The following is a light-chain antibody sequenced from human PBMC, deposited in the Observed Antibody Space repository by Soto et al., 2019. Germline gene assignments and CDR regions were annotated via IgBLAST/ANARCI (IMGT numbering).Light chain of an antibody. CDR1: SSNIGNNY. J-gene: IGLJ2*01. CDR3: GTWDSSLSAVV. Sequence: QSVLTQPPSVSAAPGQKVTISCSGSSSNIGNNYVSWYQQLPGPAPKLLIYDNNKRPSGIPDRLAGCMSGTSATLGITGLQTGDEADYYCGTWDSSLSAVVFGGGTQRTVL. CDR2: DNN. V-gene: IGLV1-51*01.